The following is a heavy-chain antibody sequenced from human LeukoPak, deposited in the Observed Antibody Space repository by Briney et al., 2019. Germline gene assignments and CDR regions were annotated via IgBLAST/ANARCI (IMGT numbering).Heavy chain of an antibody. CDR1: GFTFSSYA. Sequence: GRSLRLSCAASGFTFSSYAMHWVRQAPGKGLEWVAVISYDGSNKYYADSVKGRFTISRDNSKNTLYLQMNSLRAEDTAVYYCASSTQNYYYYYGMDVWGQGTTVTVSS. CDR3: ASSTQNYYYYYGMDV. V-gene: IGHV3-30*04. CDR2: ISYDGSNK. J-gene: IGHJ6*02. D-gene: IGHD2-2*01.